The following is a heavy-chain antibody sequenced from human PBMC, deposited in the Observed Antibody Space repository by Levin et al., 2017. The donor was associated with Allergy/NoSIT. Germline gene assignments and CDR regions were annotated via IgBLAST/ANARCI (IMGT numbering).Heavy chain of an antibody. CDR3: ARTRTSRRGYPEDYEY. CDR1: GFSLSTSGMS. J-gene: IGHJ4*02. V-gene: IGHV2-70*13. Sequence: SGPTLVKPTQTLTLTCTFSGFSLSTSGMSVSWIRQPPGKALEWLALIDWENDRYKSPSLRARLTISKDTSKNQVVLTMTNIDPADTAAYDCARTRTSRRGYPEDYEYWGQGSLVTVSS. D-gene: IGHD3-3*01. CDR2: IDWENDR.